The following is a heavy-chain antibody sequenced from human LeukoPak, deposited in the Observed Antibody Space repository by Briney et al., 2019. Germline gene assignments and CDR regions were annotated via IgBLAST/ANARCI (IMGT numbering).Heavy chain of an antibody. D-gene: IGHD3-9*01. CDR3: ARSDILTGYSFAY. CDR2: INPNSGGT. Sequence: ASVKVSCKASGYTFTGYYMHWVRQAPGQGLEWMGWINPNSGGTNYAQKFQGRVTMTRDTSISTAYMELSRLRSDDTAVYYCARSDILTGYSFAYWGQGTLVTVSS. V-gene: IGHV1-2*02. CDR1: GYTFTGYY. J-gene: IGHJ4*02.